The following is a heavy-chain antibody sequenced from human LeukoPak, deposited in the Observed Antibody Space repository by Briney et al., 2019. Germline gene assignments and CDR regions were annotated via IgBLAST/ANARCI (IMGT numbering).Heavy chain of an antibody. Sequence: PGGSLRLSCAASAFTFSDHYMDWVRQAPGKGLEWVGRIRKKANSDTTEYAASVKGRFTISRDDSKNSLYLQMNSLKTEDTAVYYCTQGALYFDYWGQGTLVTVSS. V-gene: IGHV3-72*01. CDR2: IRKKANSDTT. J-gene: IGHJ4*02. D-gene: IGHD3-16*01. CDR1: AFTFSDHY. CDR3: TQGALYFDY.